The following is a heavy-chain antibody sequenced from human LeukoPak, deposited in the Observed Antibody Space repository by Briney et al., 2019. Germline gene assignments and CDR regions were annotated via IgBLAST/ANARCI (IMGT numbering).Heavy chain of an antibody. CDR1: GYAFTSYA. CDR3: ARDIARKILWPGY. D-gene: IGHD2/OR15-2a*01. V-gene: IGHV1-3*01. CDR2: INAGNGNT. Sequence: ASVKVSCKASGYAFTSYAMHWVRQAPGQRLEWMGWINAGNGNTKYSQKFQGRVTITRDTSASTAYMELSSLRSEDTAVYYCARDIARKILWPGYWGQGTLVTVSS. J-gene: IGHJ4*02.